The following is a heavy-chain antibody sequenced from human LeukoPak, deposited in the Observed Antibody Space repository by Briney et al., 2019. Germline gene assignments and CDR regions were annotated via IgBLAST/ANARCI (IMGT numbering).Heavy chain of an antibody. J-gene: IGHJ4*02. CDR2: IKSKTDGETT. D-gene: IGHD3-10*01. CDR1: GFTFTNAW. CDR3: TTDLGTYYHGSQRLIPIDY. V-gene: IGHV3-15*01. Sequence: GGSLRLSCVDSGFTFTNAWMSWVRQAPGKGLEWIGRIKSKTDGETTNYAEPVRGRFTISRDDSRSAVYLQMNSLKIEDTAVYYCTTDLGTYYHGSQRLIPIDYWGQGTLVTVSS.